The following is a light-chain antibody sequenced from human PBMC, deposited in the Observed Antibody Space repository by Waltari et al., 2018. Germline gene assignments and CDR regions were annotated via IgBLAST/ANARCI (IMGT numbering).Light chain of an antibody. Sequence: EIVLTQSPGPLSLSPGETATLSCRASQSVASSNLAWYQHKPGQPPTLPIHDSSIRATGVPDRFSGTGSGTDFTLTISRLEPEDFAVYYCHQYVSSPRTFGQGSKLEI. V-gene: IGKV3-20*01. CDR1: QSVASSN. CDR2: DSS. CDR3: HQYVSSPRT. J-gene: IGKJ2*01.